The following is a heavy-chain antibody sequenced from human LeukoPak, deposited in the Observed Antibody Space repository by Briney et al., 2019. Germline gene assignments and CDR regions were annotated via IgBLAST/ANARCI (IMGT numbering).Heavy chain of an antibody. Sequence: PSETLSLTCAVYGGAFSGYYWSWIRQPPGKGLEWIGEINHSGSTNYNPSLKRRVTISVDTSKHQFSLKLSSVAAADTAVYYCARVDSSGWSYWYFDLWGRGTLVTVSS. V-gene: IGHV4-34*01. J-gene: IGHJ2*01. CDR1: GGAFSGYY. CDR2: INHSGST. CDR3: ARVDSSGWSYWYFDL. D-gene: IGHD6-19*01.